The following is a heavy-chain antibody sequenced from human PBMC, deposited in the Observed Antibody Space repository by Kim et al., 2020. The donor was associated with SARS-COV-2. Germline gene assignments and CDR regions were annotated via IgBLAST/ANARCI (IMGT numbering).Heavy chain of an antibody. V-gene: IGHV4-59*13. CDR2: IYYSGST. J-gene: IGHJ4*02. CDR3: ASLDSGWYLHGGFDY. CDR1: GGSISSYY. D-gene: IGHD6-19*01. Sequence: SETLSLTCTVSGGSISSYYWSWIRQPPGKGLEWIGYIYYSGSTNYNPSLKSRVTISVDTSKNQFSLKLSSVTAADTAVYYCASLDSGWYLHGGFDYWGQGTLVTVSS.